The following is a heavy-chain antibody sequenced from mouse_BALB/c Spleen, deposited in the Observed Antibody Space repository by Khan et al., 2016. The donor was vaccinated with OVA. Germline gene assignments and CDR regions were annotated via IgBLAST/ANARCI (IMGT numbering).Heavy chain of an antibody. Sequence: QIQLVQSGPELKKPGETVKISCKASGYTFTNYVMNWVKQSPGKGLKWMGCINTYTGEPTYADDFKGRFAFSLETSASTASLQINSLKNEDTATYYCARVHGGYWGPGTTLTVSS. CDR1: GYTFTNYV. J-gene: IGHJ2*01. V-gene: IGHV9-3-1*01. CDR3: ARVHGGY. CDR2: INTYTGEP.